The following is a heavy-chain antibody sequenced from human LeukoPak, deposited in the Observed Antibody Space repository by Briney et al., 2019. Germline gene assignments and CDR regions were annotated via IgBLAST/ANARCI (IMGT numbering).Heavy chain of an antibody. V-gene: IGHV3-23*01. D-gene: IGHD7-27*01. Sequence: RGGSLRLSCAASEFSVGSNYMTWVRQAPGKGLEWVSGISPSGDITYYADSVMGRFSISRDNPKSTVSLQMSSLRAEDTALYYCVRDLHWGGFDVWGQGTMVTVSS. CDR2: ISPSGDIT. CDR3: VRDLHWGGFDV. CDR1: EFSVGSNY. J-gene: IGHJ3*01.